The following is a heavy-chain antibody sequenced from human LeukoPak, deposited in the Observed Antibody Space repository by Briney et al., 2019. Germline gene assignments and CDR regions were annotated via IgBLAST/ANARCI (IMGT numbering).Heavy chain of an antibody. V-gene: IGHV4-34*01. J-gene: IGHJ4*02. CDR3: ARGPRIAAAGNQTDY. CDR2: INHSGST. D-gene: IGHD6-13*01. CDR1: GGSFSGYY. Sequence: SETLSLTCAVYGGSFSGYYWSWIRQPPGKGLEWIGEINHSGSTNYNPSLKSRVTISVDASKNQFSLKLSSVTAADTAVYYCARGPRIAAAGNQTDYWGQGTLVTVSS.